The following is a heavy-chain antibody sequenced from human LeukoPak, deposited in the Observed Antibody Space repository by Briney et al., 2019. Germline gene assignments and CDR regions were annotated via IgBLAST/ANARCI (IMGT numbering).Heavy chain of an antibody. Sequence: SVKVSCKASGFTFTTFAVQWVRQARGQRLEWIGWIVVDGGNTHYAQKFQERVDITTDRPTNTVFMELRSLRSDDTAVYYCSAGATTYCGEDCYPSFFFYHGIDVWGQGTTVTVSS. CDR1: GFTFTTFA. V-gene: IGHV1-58*01. D-gene: IGHD2-21*02. CDR2: IVVDGGNT. CDR3: SAGATTYCGEDCYPSFFFYHGIDV. J-gene: IGHJ6*02.